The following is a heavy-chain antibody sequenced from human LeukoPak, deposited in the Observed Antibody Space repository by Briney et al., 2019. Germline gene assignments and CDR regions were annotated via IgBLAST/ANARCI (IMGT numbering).Heavy chain of an antibody. V-gene: IGHV3-43*01. J-gene: IGHJ1*01. CDR3: AKVNSGTERGFDS. D-gene: IGHD1-26*01. Sequence: GGSLRLSCAASGFNFNEYTMHWVRQPPGRGLEWVSLISWDGDSTFYGESVKGRFTISRDNSKNSLFLQMNSLRIEDTAFYYCAKVNSGTERGFDSWGLGTLVTVSS. CDR2: ISWDGDST. CDR1: GFNFNEYT.